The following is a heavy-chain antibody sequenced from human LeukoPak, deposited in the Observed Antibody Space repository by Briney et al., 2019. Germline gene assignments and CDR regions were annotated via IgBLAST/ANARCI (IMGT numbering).Heavy chain of an antibody. J-gene: IGHJ6*02. CDR1: GFTFSSYA. CDR3: AKNIGSGSYYKLYGMDV. Sequence: GGSLRPSCAASGFTFSSYAMSWVRQAPGKGLEWVSAISGSGGSTYYADSVKGRFTISRDNSKNTLYLQMNSLRAEDTAVYYCAKNIGSGSYYKLYGMDVWGQGTTVTVSS. CDR2: ISGSGGST. V-gene: IGHV3-23*01. D-gene: IGHD3-10*01.